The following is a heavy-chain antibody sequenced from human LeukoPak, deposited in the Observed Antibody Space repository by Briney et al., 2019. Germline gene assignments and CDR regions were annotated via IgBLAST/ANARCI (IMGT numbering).Heavy chain of an antibody. D-gene: IGHD3-10*01. J-gene: IGHJ4*02. CDR2: IKQDGSVR. CDR1: GFTFRGFS. V-gene: IGHV3-7*01. CDR3: ARAGSHWHYVY. Sequence: GGSLRLSCAASGFTFRGFSMSWVRQSPTKGLEWVANIKQDGSVRYYVDSVKGRFTISRDNAKNSLSLQMNNLRVEDTAVYYCARAGSHWHYVYWGQGTVVTVSS.